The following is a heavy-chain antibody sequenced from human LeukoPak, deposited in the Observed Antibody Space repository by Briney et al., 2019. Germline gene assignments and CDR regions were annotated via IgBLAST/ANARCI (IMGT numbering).Heavy chain of an antibody. CDR2: IRYDGSNK. Sequence: PGGSLRLSCAASGFTFSSCGMHWVRQAPGKGLEWVAFIRYDGSNKYYADSVKGRFTISRDNSKNTLYLQMNSLRAEDTAVYYCAKDLRITYYDFWSGLDFDYWGQGTLVTVSS. CDR3: AKDLRITYYDFWSGLDFDY. J-gene: IGHJ4*02. CDR1: GFTFSSCG. D-gene: IGHD3-3*01. V-gene: IGHV3-30*02.